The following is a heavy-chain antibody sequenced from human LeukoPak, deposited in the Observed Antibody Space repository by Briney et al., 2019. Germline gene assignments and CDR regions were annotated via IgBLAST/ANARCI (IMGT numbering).Heavy chain of an antibody. J-gene: IGHJ4*02. Sequence: GGSRRLSCAASGFTFSSYAMSWVRQAPGKGLEWVSPISASGDTTYYADSVKGRFTISRDNSKNTLYLQMNSLRVEDTAVYYCAKVYQSYYFDYWGQGTLVTVSS. CDR2: ISASGDTT. D-gene: IGHD2-2*01. V-gene: IGHV3-23*01. CDR1: GFTFSSYA. CDR3: AKVYQSYYFDY.